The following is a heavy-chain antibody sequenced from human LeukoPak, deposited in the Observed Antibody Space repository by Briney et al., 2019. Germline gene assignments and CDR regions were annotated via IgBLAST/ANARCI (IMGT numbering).Heavy chain of an antibody. CDR2: ISGSGGST. J-gene: IGHJ4*02. V-gene: IGHV3-23*01. CDR3: AKDNDGDNDY. D-gene: IGHD4-17*01. CDR1: GFTFSSYA. Sequence: GGSLRLSCAASGFTFSSYAMTWVRQAPGKGLEWVSAISGSGGSTYYADSVKGRFTISRDNSKNTLYLQMNSLRAEDTVVYYCAKDNDGDNDYWGQGTLVTVSS.